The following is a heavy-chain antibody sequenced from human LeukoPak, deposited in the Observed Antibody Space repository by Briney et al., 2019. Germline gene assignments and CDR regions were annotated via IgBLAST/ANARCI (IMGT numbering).Heavy chain of an antibody. CDR1: GFTFSSYW. V-gene: IGHV3-74*01. Sequence: GGSLRLSCAASGFTFSSYWMHWVRQAPGKGLVWVSRINSDGSSTSYADSVKGRFTISRDNARNSLYLQMNNLRAEDTAVYYCARGRDCDSGSSYRPLDYWGQGTLVTVSS. CDR2: INSDGSST. J-gene: IGHJ4*02. CDR3: ARGRDCDSGSSYRPLDY. D-gene: IGHD1-26*01.